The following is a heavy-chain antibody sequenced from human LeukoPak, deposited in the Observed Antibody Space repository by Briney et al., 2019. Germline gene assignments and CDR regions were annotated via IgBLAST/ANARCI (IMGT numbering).Heavy chain of an antibody. J-gene: IGHJ4*02. V-gene: IGHV1-2*04. CDR2: INPNNGAT. Sequence: GASLKVSCKASGYSFTDFYIHWVRQAPGQGLEWMGWINPNNGATNYAQKFQAWDTMTRDTSISTVYMELSRLRSDDTAVYYCARGIWDPPFDWVREPTYYFDYWGQGTLVTVSS. CDR3: ARGIWDPPFDWVREPTYYFDY. D-gene: IGHD5-12*01. CDR1: GYSFTDFY.